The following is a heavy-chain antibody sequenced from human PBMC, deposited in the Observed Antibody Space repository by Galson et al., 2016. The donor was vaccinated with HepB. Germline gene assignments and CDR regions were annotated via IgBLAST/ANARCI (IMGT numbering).Heavy chain of an antibody. V-gene: IGHV1-24*01. Sequence: SVKVSCKVSGYTLTGLSIHWVRQAPGKGLEWMGGFAPEHGETIYAQKFQGRVTMTEHTSTDTAYMELSSLRSEDTAVYYCTTDHYSARDAFDTWGQGTLVTVSS. J-gene: IGHJ3*02. CDR1: GYTLTGLS. D-gene: IGHD4-11*01. CDR3: TTDHYSARDAFDT. CDR2: FAPEHGET.